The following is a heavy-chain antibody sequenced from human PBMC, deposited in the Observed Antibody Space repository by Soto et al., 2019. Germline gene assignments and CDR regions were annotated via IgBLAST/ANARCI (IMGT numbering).Heavy chain of an antibody. D-gene: IGHD2-2*01. J-gene: IGHJ4*02. V-gene: IGHV3-30-3*01. CDR2: ISHDGINK. Sequence: QVLLVDSGGGVVQPGRSLRLSCAASGFTFRSYAMNWVRQAPGKGLEWVALISHDGINKYYADSVRGRFTISRDSSTNTLYLQMNSLRAADTAVYYCGRCTSTSCHLGSDYWGQGTLVTVSS. CDR3: GRCTSTSCHLGSDY. CDR1: GFTFRSYA.